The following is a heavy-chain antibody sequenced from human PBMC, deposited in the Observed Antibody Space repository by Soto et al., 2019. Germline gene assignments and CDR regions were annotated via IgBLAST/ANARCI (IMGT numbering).Heavy chain of an antibody. Sequence: QVHLEQWGAGLLNPSETLSLTCAVYGGSLSGYYWSWVRQSPGKGLAGIGEINHSGTANYNPSLKTLVTISADTSKHQFSLRLTSVTAADSAVYYCASYHFLDLWTGSRHYMDVWGRGTPVTGSS. D-gene: IGHD3-9*01. CDR1: GGSLSGYY. CDR2: INHSGTA. CDR3: ASYHFLDLWTGSRHYMDV. V-gene: IGHV4-34*01. J-gene: IGHJ6*03.